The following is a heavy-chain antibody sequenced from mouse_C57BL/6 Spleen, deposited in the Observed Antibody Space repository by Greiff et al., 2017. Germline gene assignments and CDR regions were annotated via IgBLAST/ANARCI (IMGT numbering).Heavy chain of an antibody. J-gene: IGHJ2*01. CDR1: GFTFSSYA. V-gene: IGHV5-4*01. CDR3: ARVDYYFDY. Sequence: DVHLVESGGGLVKPGGSLQLSCAASGFTFSSYAMSWVRQTPEKRLEWVATISDGGSYTYYPDNVKGRFTISRDNAKHNLYLQISHLKSEDTAMYYCARVDYYFDYWGQGTTLTVSS. CDR2: ISDGGSYT.